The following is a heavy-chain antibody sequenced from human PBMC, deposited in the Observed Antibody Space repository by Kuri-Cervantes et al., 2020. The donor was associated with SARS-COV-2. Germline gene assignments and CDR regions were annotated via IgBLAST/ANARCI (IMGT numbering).Heavy chain of an antibody. CDR1: GYSISSGYY. D-gene: IGHD4-11*01. CDR2: IYHSGST. J-gene: IGHJ4*02. V-gene: IGHV4-38-2*01. CDR3: ARHEPSTVTTLFDY. Sequence: SETLSLTCAVSGYSISSGYYWGWIRQPPGKGLEWTGSIYHSGSTYYNPSLKSRVTISVDTSKNQFSLKLSSVTAADTAVYYCARHEPSTVTTLFDYWGQGTLVTDSS.